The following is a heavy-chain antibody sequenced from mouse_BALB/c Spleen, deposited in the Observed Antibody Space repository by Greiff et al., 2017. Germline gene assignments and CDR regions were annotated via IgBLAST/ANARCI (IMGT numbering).Heavy chain of an antibody. CDR2: INSNGGST. J-gene: IGHJ3*01. CDR1: GFTFSSYG. D-gene: IGHD2-4*01. CDR3: ARWDYDGAWFAY. Sequence: EVNLVESGGGLVQPGGSLKLSCAASGFTFSSYGMSWVRQTPDKRLELVATINSNGGSTYYPDSVKGRFTISRDNAKNTLYLQMSSLKSEDTAMYYCARWDYDGAWFAYWGQGTLVTVSA. V-gene: IGHV5-6-3*01.